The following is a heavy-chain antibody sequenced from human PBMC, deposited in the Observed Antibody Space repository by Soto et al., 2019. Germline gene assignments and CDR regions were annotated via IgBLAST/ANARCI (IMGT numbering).Heavy chain of an antibody. D-gene: IGHD3-22*01. CDR1: GYSFTTYW. CDR3: VSYYYESTGYYVDH. CDR2: IDPSDSYT. Sequence: GESLKISCKGSGYSFTTYWISWVRQMPGKGLEWMGRIDPSDSYTTCTPSFQGHVTISADKSFTTAYLQWSSLKASDTAMYYCVSYYYESTGYYVDHWGQGTLVTVSS. V-gene: IGHV5-10-1*01. J-gene: IGHJ5*02.